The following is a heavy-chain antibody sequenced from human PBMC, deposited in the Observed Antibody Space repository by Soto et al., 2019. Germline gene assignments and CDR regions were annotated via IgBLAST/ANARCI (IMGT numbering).Heavy chain of an antibody. Sequence: ASVKVSCKTSGYTFTNFGLSWVRQAPGQGLDWMGWISAYSGNTNYAQKLQGRVTMTTDTSTSTAYTELRSLRSDDTAVYYCARDRPRGNTMIVEVGAFDIWSQGTMVTVSS. CDR1: GYTFTNFG. V-gene: IGHV1-18*01. CDR3: ARDRPRGNTMIVEVGAFDI. J-gene: IGHJ3*02. CDR2: ISAYSGNT. D-gene: IGHD3-22*01.